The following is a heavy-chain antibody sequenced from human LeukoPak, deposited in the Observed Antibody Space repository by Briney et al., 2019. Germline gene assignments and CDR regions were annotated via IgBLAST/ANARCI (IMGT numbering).Heavy chain of an antibody. CDR1: GFAFSDYW. V-gene: IGHV3-7*01. CDR3: VRDGGVSGYDLLDY. D-gene: IGHD5-12*01. CDR2: INQDGSKE. Sequence: GGSLRLSCAASGFAFSDYWMTWVRQAPGKGLEWVAHINQDGSKEHYMDSVKARFTISRDNAKNSLSLQMNSLRAEDTAVYYCVRDGGVSGYDLLDYWGQGTLVAVSS. J-gene: IGHJ4*02.